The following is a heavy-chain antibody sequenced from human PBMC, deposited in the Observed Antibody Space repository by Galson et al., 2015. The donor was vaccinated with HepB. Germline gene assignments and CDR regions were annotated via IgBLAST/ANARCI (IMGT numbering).Heavy chain of an antibody. J-gene: IGHJ5*02. CDR2: IGSSSSYT. Sequence: SLRLSCAASGFTFSNYPMNWVRQAPGKGLEWVSAIGSSSSYTYYADSVKGRFTISRDNAKNSLYLQMNSLRAEDTAVYYCARGAAASGTWFDPWGQGTQVTVSS. CDR1: GFTFSNYP. V-gene: IGHV3-21*01. D-gene: IGHD6-13*01. CDR3: ARGAAASGTWFDP.